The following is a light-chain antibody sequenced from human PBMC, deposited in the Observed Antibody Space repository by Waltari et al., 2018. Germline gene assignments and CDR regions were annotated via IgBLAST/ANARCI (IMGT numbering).Light chain of an antibody. J-gene: IGLJ3*02. CDR1: ISDVGNYNL. V-gene: IGLV2-23*02. CDR3: CSYARYTSLV. Sequence: QSALTQPASVSGSPGQSITISCTGTISDVGNYNLVSWYQHHPGKAPKLILYEVSERPSGVSNRFSGSKSGNTASLTISGLQAADEADYYCCSYARYTSLVFGGGTRLTVL. CDR2: EVS.